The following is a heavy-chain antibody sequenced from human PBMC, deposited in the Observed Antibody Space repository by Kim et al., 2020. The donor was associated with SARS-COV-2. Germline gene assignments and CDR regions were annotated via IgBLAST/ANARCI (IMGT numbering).Heavy chain of an antibody. V-gene: IGHV3-30*04. CDR2: ISYDGSNK. CDR1: GFTFSSYA. J-gene: IGHJ4*02. Sequence: GGSLRLSCAASGFTFSSYAMHWVRQAPGKGLEWVAVISYDGSNKYYADSVKGRFTISRDNSKNTLYLQMNSLRAEDTAVYYCASRDGYLDYWGQGTLVTVSS. CDR3: ASRDGYLDY.